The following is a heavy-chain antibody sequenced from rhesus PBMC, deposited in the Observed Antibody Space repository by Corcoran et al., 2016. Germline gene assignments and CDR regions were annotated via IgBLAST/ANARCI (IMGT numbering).Heavy chain of an antibody. Sequence: QVQLQESGPGVVKPSETLSLTCAVSGGSISDSYRWSWIRHPPGQGLEWIGYIYGSCTSTNYNPPPKSRGTISKDTSKTQFAFKLSSVTAADTAVYYCERVRQYLDWLLYSSFDYWGQGVLVTVSS. CDR2: IYGSCTST. J-gene: IGHJ4*01. V-gene: IGHV4S10*01. CDR3: ERVRQYLDWLLYSSFDY. CDR1: GGSISDSYR. D-gene: IGHD3-3*01.